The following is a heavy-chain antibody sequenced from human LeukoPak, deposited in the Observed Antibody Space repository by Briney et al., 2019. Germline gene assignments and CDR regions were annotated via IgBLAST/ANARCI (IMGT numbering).Heavy chain of an antibody. J-gene: IGHJ4*02. Sequence: PGGSLRLSCVASGLNFDDSAMHWVRQAPGQGLEWVSVISADGGSTFSADSVKGRFSISRDNSKNSLYLQMNSLRSEDTAMYYCAKESGKFDYWGQGTLVAVSS. CDR1: GLNFDDSA. CDR2: ISADGGST. CDR3: AKESGKFDY. V-gene: IGHV3-43*02.